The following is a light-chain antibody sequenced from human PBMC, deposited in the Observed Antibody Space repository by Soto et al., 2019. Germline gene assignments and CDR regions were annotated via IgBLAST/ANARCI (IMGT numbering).Light chain of an antibody. J-gene: IGKJ1*01. CDR3: QQSYSTPRT. V-gene: IGKV1-39*01. Sequence: DIQLIQSPSSLSASVGDRVTITCRANDKMSRYLNWYQQKPGKAPKLLIYAASNLQSGVPSRFSGSGSVADFILTISSLQPEDSATYCCQQSYSTPRTFGQGTKVEVK. CDR1: DKMSRY. CDR2: AAS.